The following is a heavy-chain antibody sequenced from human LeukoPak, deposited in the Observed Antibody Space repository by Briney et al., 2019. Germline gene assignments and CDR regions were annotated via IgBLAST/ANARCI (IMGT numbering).Heavy chain of an antibody. V-gene: IGHV1-2*04. Sequence: SVKVSCKASGYTFTDYYMHWVRLAPGQGLEWMGWINPNSGGTNYVQKFQGWVTMTRDTSINTAYMELSRLASDDTAVYYCARANFLYCSSTSCLFDYWGQGTLVTVSS. CDR3: ARANFLYCSSTSCLFDY. CDR2: INPNSGGT. D-gene: IGHD2-2*01. J-gene: IGHJ4*02. CDR1: GYTFTDYY.